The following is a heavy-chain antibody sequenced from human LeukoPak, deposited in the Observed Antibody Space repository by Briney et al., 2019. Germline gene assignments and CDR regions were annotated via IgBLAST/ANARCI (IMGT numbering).Heavy chain of an antibody. CDR2: INLNSGGT. D-gene: IGHD1-26*01. J-gene: IGHJ4*02. V-gene: IGHV1-2*06. CDR1: GYTFTGYF. Sequence: GASVKVSCKASGYTFTGYFMHWVRQAPGQGLEWMGRINLNSGGTYYAQNFQGRVTMTRDTSISTAYVELSRLTSDDTAVYYCARDLSSTSNWEFDYWGQGTLVTASS. CDR3: ARDLSSTSNWEFDY.